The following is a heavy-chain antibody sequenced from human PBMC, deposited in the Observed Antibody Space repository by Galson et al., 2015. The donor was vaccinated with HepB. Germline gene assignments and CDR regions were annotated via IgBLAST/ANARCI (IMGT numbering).Heavy chain of an antibody. J-gene: IGHJ4*02. CDR3: ARDRPLDYGSGSYFAPFDY. D-gene: IGHD3-10*01. Sequence: SVKVSCKASGYTFTSYGISWVRQAPGQGLEWMGWISAYNGNTNYAQKLQGRVTMTTDTSTSTAYMELRSLRSDDTAVYYCARDRPLDYGSGSYFAPFDYWGQGTLVTVSS. CDR2: ISAYNGNT. V-gene: IGHV1-18*01. CDR1: GYTFTSYG.